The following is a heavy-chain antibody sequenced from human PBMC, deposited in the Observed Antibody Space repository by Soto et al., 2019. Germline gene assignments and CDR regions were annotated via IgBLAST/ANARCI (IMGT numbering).Heavy chain of an antibody. CDR3: ARETDV. CDR2: ISGYSGNT. CDR1: GYTFASYG. Sequence: QVQLVQSGAEVKRPGASVKVSCKASGYTFASYGINWVQQAPGQGLEWMGWISGYSGNTNYAQKFQGRVIMTTDTSTSTAYMELRSLRSDDTAVYYCARETDVWGQGTTVTVSS. V-gene: IGHV1-18*04. J-gene: IGHJ6*02.